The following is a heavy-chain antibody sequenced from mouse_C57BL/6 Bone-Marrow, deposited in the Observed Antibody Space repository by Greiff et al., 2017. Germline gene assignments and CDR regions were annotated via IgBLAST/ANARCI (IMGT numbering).Heavy chain of an antibody. CDR2: ISDGGSYT. V-gene: IGHV5-4*03. J-gene: IGHJ4*01. CDR1: GFTFSSYA. CDR3: ARVLRRVYYAMDY. Sequence: EVKLEESGGGLVKPGGSLKLSCAASGFTFSSYAMSWVRQTPEKRLEWVATISDGGSYTYYPDNVKGRFTISRDNAKNNLYLQMSHLKSEDTAMYYCARVLRRVYYAMDYWGQGTSVTVSS. D-gene: IGHD1-1*01.